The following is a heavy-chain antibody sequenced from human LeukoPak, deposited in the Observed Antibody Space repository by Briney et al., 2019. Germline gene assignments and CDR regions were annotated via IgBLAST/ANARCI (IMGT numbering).Heavy chain of an antibody. CDR3: ERGLQWGFDW. CDR1: GFNYNIYS. D-gene: IGHD6-19*01. V-gene: IGHV3-48*01. CDR2: ITGGSNNI. Sequence: GGSLRLSCAASGFNYNIYSMNWVRQAPGKGLEWVSYITGGSNNIYYGDSVKGRFAISRDNAKNSLYLQMNSLSAEDTAVYYCERGLQWGFDWWGQGTLVTVSS. J-gene: IGHJ4*02.